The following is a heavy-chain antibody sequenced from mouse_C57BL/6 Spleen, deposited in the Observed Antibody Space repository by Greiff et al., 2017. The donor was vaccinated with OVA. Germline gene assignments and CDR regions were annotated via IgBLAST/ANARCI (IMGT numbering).Heavy chain of an antibody. CDR2: ISPSSGYT. CDR1: GYTFTSYT. J-gene: IGHJ1*03. Sequence: VQLQQSGAELARPGASVKMSCKASGYTFTSYTMHWVKQRPGQGLEWIGYISPSSGYTKYNQKFKDKATLTADKSSSTAYMQLSSLTSEDSAVYYCARTYGSSYWYFDVWGTGTTVTVSS. CDR3: ARTYGSSYWYFDV. D-gene: IGHD1-1*01. V-gene: IGHV1-4*01.